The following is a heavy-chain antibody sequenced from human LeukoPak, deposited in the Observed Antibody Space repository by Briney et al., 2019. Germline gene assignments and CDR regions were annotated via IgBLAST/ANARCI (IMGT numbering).Heavy chain of an antibody. D-gene: IGHD3-22*01. CDR3: AKVRAGNYYYDSSDY. V-gene: IGHV3-21*04. Sequence: PGGSLRLSCAASGFTFSSYSMNWVRQAPGKGLEWVSSISSSSYIYYADSVKGRFTISRDNAKNSLYLQMNSLRAEDTAVYYCAKVRAGNYYYDSSDYWGQGTLVTVSS. J-gene: IGHJ4*02. CDR1: GFTFSSYS. CDR2: ISSSSYI.